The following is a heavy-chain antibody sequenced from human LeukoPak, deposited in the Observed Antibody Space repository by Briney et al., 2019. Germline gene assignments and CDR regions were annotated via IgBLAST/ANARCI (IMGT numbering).Heavy chain of an antibody. V-gene: IGHV4-59*12. D-gene: IGHD1-26*01. Sequence: PSETLSLTCSVSGGSISSYYWSWIRQPPGKGLEWIGYIYHSGSTYYNPSLKSRVTISVDRSKNQFSLKLSSVTAADTAVYYCAREQASGSYPSLFDYWGQGTLVTVSS. CDR3: AREQASGSYPSLFDY. J-gene: IGHJ4*02. CDR2: IYHSGST. CDR1: GGSISSYY.